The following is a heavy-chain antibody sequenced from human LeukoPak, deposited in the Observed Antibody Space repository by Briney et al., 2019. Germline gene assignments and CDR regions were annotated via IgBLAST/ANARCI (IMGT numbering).Heavy chain of an antibody. Sequence: GESLKISCTTSGFTFSGSDMYWVRQASGKGLEWVGRVRSKANNYATAYAASVKGRFTISRDDSKNTAYLQMNSLKTEDTAVYYCATVPTCTSCYAYYFDYWGQGTLVTVSS. CDR3: ATVPTCTSCYAYYFDY. CDR2: VRSKANNYAT. J-gene: IGHJ4*02. CDR1: GFTFSGSD. D-gene: IGHD2-2*01. V-gene: IGHV3-73*01.